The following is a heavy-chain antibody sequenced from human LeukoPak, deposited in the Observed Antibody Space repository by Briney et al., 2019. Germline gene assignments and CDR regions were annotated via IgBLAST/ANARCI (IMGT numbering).Heavy chain of an antibody. V-gene: IGHV3-74*01. CDR1: GFTFGSYW. CDR3: ARVTVTTGIDY. J-gene: IGHJ4*02. Sequence: GGSLRLSCAASGFTFGSYWMHWVRQAPGKGLVWVSRINTDGGSTTYADSVKGRFTISRDNAKNSLYLQMNSLRAEDTAVYYCARVTVTTGIDYWGQGTLVTVSS. CDR2: INTDGGST. D-gene: IGHD4-17*01.